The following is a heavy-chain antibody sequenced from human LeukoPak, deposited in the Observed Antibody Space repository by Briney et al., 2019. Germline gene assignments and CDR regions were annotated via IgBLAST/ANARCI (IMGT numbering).Heavy chain of an antibody. V-gene: IGHV3-23*01. Sequence: TGGSLRHACAASGFTFSSYDKSWVGQAPGKRLEWVSAISGSGGSTYYADSVKGRFTISRDNSKNTLYLQMNSLRAEDTAVYYCALWATNFDYWGQRTLVTVSS. CDR2: ISGSGGST. J-gene: IGHJ4*02. CDR1: GFTFSSYD. CDR3: ALWATNFDY. D-gene: IGHD5-12*01.